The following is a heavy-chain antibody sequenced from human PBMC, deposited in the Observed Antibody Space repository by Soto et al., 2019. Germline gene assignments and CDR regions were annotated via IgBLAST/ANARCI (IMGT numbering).Heavy chain of an antibody. Sequence: PSETLSLTCTVSGGSVSSGSYYWSWIRQPPGKGLEWIGYIYYSGSTNYNPSLKSRVTISVDTSKNQFSLKLSSVTAADTAVYYCARDLYSSGWLDAFDIWGQGQWSPSPQ. CDR2: IYYSGST. CDR3: ARDLYSSGWLDAFDI. J-gene: IGHJ3*02. V-gene: IGHV4-61*01. D-gene: IGHD6-19*01. CDR1: GGSVSSGSYY.